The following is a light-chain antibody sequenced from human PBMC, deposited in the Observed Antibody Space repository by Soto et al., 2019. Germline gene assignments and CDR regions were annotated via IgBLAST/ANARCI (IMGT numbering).Light chain of an antibody. CDR3: ISYTGSSTSYV. CDR2: EVS. J-gene: IGLJ1*01. CDR1: SSDVGSYDH. V-gene: IGLV2-14*01. Sequence: QAVVTQPAPVSGSPGQSITISCSGTSSDVGSYDHVAWYQQFPGKTPKLMIYEVSNRPSGVSSRFSGSKSGNTASLTISGLQAEDEADYYCISYTGSSTSYVFGSGTKLTVL.